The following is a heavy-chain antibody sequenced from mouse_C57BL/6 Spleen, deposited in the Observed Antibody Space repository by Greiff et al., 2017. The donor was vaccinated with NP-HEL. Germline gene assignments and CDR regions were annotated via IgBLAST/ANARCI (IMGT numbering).Heavy chain of an antibody. D-gene: IGHD2-5*01. Sequence: VKLQQPGAELVKPGASVKMSCKASGYTFTSYWITWVKQRPGQGLEWIGDIYPGSGSTNYNEKFKSKATLTVDTSSSTAYMQLSSLTSEDSAVYYCARSRSPYYSNPWFAYWGQGTLVTVSA. CDR2: IYPGSGST. J-gene: IGHJ3*01. V-gene: IGHV1-55*01. CDR3: ARSRSPYYSNPWFAY. CDR1: GYTFTSYW.